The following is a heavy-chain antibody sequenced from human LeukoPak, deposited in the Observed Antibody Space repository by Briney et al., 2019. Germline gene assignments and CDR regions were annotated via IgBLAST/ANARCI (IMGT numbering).Heavy chain of an antibody. CDR2: INNGDTT. Sequence: TGGSLRLSCAASGFTDNTTHMSWVRQAPGKGLKWVSIINNGDTTYYADSVKGRFTISRDDSKNTLYLQVNSLRVEDTAVYYCTRYTAWSRWDYWGPGTLVTVSS. J-gene: IGHJ4*02. CDR1: GFTDNTTH. V-gene: IGHV3-66*01. CDR3: TRYTAWSRWDY. D-gene: IGHD1-1*01.